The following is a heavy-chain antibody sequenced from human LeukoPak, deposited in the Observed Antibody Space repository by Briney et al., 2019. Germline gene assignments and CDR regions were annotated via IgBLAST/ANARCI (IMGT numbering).Heavy chain of an antibody. D-gene: IGHD2-21*01. Sequence: SETLSLTCTVSGGSIRSYYWSWIRQPPGKGLEWIGYIYYSGSTNYNPSLKSRVTISVDTSKNQFSLKLSSVTAADTAVYYCARGRGGDVVVIAPYYFDYWGQGTLVTVSS. CDR3: ARGRGGDVVVIAPYYFDY. CDR1: GGSIRSYY. CDR2: IYYSGST. J-gene: IGHJ4*02. V-gene: IGHV4-59*01.